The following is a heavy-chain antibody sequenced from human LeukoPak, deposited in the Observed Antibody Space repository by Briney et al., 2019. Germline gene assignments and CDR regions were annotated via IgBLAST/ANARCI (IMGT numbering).Heavy chain of an antibody. D-gene: IGHD6-13*01. CDR1: GDSVSSNSVT. V-gene: IGHV6-1*01. CDR3: ARDGGSSSSTLDY. CDR2: TYYRSTWYN. J-gene: IGHJ4*02. Sequence: SQTLSLTCAISGDSVSSNSVTWNWIRQSPSRGLEWLGRTYYRSTWYNDYAVSVRGRITVNPDTSKNQFSLKLSSVTAADTAVYYCARDGGSSSSTLDYWGQGTLVTVSS.